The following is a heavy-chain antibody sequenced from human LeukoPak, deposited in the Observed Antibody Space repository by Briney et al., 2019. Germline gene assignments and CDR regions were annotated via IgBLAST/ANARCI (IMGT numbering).Heavy chain of an antibody. CDR3: ARGEAYYYDSSGYTLDRFDY. V-gene: IGHV4-39*07. CDR2: IYYSGST. Sequence: PSETLSLTCTVSGGSISSSSYYWGWIRQPPGKGLKWIGSIYYSGSTYYNPSLKSRVTISVDTSKNQFSLKLSSVTAADTAVYYCARGEAYYYDSSGYTLDRFDYWGQGTLVTVSS. J-gene: IGHJ4*02. CDR1: GGSISSSSYY. D-gene: IGHD3-22*01.